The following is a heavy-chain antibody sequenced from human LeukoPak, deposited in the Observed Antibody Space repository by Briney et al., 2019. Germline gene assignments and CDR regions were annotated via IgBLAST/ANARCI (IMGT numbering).Heavy chain of an antibody. CDR3: ARVLFPSGPTHCFDP. CDR2: INPASGGT. V-gene: IGHV1-2*02. D-gene: IGHD2-21*01. J-gene: IGHJ5*02. CDR1: GYIFSGHY. Sequence: GSSVNVSCKSSGYIFSGHYIQWVRQAPGQGLEWMGWINPASGGTNNAQKFHGRVTMTTDTSISTLYMELNSLRSDDTAVYYCARVLFPSGPTHCFDPWGQGTLVTVSS.